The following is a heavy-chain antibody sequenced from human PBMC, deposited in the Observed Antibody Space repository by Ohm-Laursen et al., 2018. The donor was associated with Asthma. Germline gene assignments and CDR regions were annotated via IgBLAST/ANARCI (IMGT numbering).Heavy chain of an antibody. CDR2: ISTASTFI. CDR3: ARARSNGYCSSTSCYDYYYYGMDV. Sequence: SLRLSCTASGYSFSLYSIHWIRQAPGKGLEWVASISTASTFIYYADSVRGRFTISRDNAKNTLYLQMNSLRAEDTAVYYCARARSNGYCSSTSCYDYYYYGMDVWGQGTTVTVSS. J-gene: IGHJ6*02. CDR1: GYSFSLYS. V-gene: IGHV3-21*01. D-gene: IGHD2-2*03.